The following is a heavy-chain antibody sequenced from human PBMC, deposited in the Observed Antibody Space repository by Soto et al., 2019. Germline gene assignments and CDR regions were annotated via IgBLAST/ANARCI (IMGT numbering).Heavy chain of an antibody. CDR1: GGSISTYY. CDR2: IYYSGTA. CDR3: ARGGHCTDGVCSALDY. Sequence: QVQWQESGPGLVKPSETLSLTCTVSGGSISTYYWSWIRQPPGKGLEWIGYIYYSGTASYNPSLKSRVTISLDTSKKKFSLKLSSVTAADTAVYYCARGGHCTDGVCSALDYWGQGTLVTVSS. D-gene: IGHD2-8*01. V-gene: IGHV4-59*08. J-gene: IGHJ4*02.